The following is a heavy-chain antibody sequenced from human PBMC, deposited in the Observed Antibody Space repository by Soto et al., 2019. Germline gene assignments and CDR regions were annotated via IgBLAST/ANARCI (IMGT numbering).Heavy chain of an antibody. V-gene: IGHV1-3*01. D-gene: IGHD6-19*01. CDR2: INAGNGNT. Sequence: QVQLVQSGAEVKKPGASVKVSCKASGYTFTSYAMHWVRQAPGQRLEWMGWINAGNGNTKYSQKFQGRVTITRDTSASTAYMELSSLSSEDTAVYYCARDSSGWYSYFDYWGQGTLVTVSS. CDR3: ARDSSGWYSYFDY. J-gene: IGHJ4*02. CDR1: GYTFTSYA.